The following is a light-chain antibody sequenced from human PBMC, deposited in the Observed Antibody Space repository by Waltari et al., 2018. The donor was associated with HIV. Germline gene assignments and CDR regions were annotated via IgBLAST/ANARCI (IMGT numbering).Light chain of an antibody. CDR1: SPNIGAGSH. CDR2: GNS. J-gene: IGLJ1*01. V-gene: IGLV1-40*01. CDR3: QSHDSSLSGYV. Sequence: QSVLTQPPSVSGAPGQRVTISCTGSSPNIGAGSHVHWYQQLPGTAPKLLIYGNSNRPSGVPDRFSGSKSGTSASLAITGLQAEDEADYHCQSHDSSLSGYVFGTGTKVTVL.